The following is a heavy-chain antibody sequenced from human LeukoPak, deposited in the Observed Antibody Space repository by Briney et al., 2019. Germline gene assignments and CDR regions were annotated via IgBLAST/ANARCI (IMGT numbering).Heavy chain of an antibody. CDR3: ARDFKVGTIVGATRYFDY. CDR1: GGTFSSYA. D-gene: IGHD1-26*01. Sequence: SVKVSCKASGGTFSSYAISWVRQAPGQGLEWMGGIIPIFGTANYAQKFQGRVTITTDESTSTAYMELSSLRSDDTAVYYCARDFKVGTIVGATRYFDYWGQGTLVTVSS. J-gene: IGHJ4*02. CDR2: IIPIFGTA. V-gene: IGHV1-69*05.